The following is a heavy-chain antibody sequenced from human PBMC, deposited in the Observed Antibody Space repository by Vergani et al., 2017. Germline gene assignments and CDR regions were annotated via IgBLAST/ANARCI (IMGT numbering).Heavy chain of an antibody. CDR1: GFTFSSYG. V-gene: IGHV3-33*06. J-gene: IGHJ6*02. D-gene: IGHD3-10*01. Sequence: QVQLVESGGGVVQPGRSLRLSCAASGFTFSSYGMHWVRQAPGKGLEWVAVIWYDGSNKYYADSVKGRFTISRDNSKNTLYLQMNSLRAEDTAVYYCAKDRFVTMVRGGMDVWGQGTTVTVSS. CDR2: IWYDGSNK. CDR3: AKDRFVTMVRGGMDV.